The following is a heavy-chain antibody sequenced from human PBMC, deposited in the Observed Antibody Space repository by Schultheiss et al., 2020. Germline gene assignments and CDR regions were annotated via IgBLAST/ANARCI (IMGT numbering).Heavy chain of an antibody. CDR2: ISYDGSNK. V-gene: IGHV3-30*18. CDR3: AKAQNRVIVAHRGGYFQH. D-gene: IGHD3-10*01. J-gene: IGHJ1*01. CDR1: GFTFSSYG. Sequence: GGSLRLSCAASGFTFSSYGMHWVRQAPGKGLEWVAVISYDGSNKYYADSVKGRFTISRDNSKNTLYLQMNSLRAEDTAFYYCAKAQNRVIVAHRGGYFQHWGQGTLVTGYS.